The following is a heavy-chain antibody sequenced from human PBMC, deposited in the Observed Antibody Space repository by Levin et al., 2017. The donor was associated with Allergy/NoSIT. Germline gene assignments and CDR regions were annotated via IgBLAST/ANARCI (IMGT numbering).Heavy chain of an antibody. V-gene: IGHV5-10-1*01. D-gene: IGHD4-17*01. CDR1: GYSFTNYW. CDR2: IDPNDFYT. Sequence: GESLKISCKGSGYSFTNYWISWVRQMPGKGLEWMGRIDPNDFYTNYRPSFQGHITISVDQSINTAYLQWSSLRASDTSMYFCARRAGAYGHSYNMDVWGQGTTVTVSS. CDR3: ARRAGAYGHSYNMDV. J-gene: IGHJ6*02.